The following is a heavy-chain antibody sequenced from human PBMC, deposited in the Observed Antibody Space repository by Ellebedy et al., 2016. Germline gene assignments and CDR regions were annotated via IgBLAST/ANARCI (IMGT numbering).Heavy chain of an antibody. Sequence: GGSLRLXXPASGFTFSSYSMNCVRQAPGKGLEWVSSISSSSSYIYYADSVKGRFTISRDNSKNTLYLQMNSLRAEDTAVYYCARKPYCSGGSCPLDYWGQGTLVTVSS. J-gene: IGHJ4*02. CDR3: ARKPYCSGGSCPLDY. CDR1: GFTFSSYS. V-gene: IGHV3-21*04. D-gene: IGHD2-15*01. CDR2: ISSSSSYI.